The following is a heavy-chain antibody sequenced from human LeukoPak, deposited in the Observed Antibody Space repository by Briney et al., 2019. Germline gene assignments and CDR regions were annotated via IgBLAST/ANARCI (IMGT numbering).Heavy chain of an antibody. CDR2: INHSGRT. CDR1: GGSFSGYY. CDR3: ARGTPGYSGYGRVDQGLYYFDY. D-gene: IGHD5-12*01. V-gene: IGHV4-34*01. Sequence: SETLSLTCAVYGGSFSGYYWSWICQPPGKGLDWIGKINHSGRTNYNPSLKSRVTISVDTSKNQFSLKLSSVTAADTAVYYCARGTPGYSGYGRVDQGLYYFDYWGQGTLVTVSS. J-gene: IGHJ4*02.